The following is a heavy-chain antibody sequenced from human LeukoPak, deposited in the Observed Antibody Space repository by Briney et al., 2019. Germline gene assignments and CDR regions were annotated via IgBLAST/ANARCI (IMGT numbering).Heavy chain of an antibody. V-gene: IGHV3-33*01. CDR1: GFTFSSYV. CDR3: ARDAEDGDYSFDY. J-gene: IGHJ4*02. Sequence: RPGRSLRLSCAASGFTFSSYVMHWVRRAPGKGLEWVATIWYDSTNKYYGDSVKGRFTISRDNSKNTLYLQMNSLRAEDTALYYCARDAEDGDYSFDYWGQGTLVTVSS. D-gene: IGHD4-17*01. CDR2: IWYDSTNK.